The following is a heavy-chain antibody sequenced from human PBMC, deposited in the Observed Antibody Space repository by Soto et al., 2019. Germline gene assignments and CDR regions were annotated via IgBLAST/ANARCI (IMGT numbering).Heavy chain of an antibody. D-gene: IGHD4-17*01. Sequence: EVQLLESGGGLVQPGGSLRLSCAASGFTFSSYAMSWVRQAPGKGLEWVSAISGSGGSTYYADSVKGRFTITRDNSKNTLYLQMNSLRAEDTAVYYCAKTIYGDYRGGWVDPWGQGTLVTVSS. CDR3: AKTIYGDYRGGWVDP. V-gene: IGHV3-23*01. J-gene: IGHJ5*02. CDR2: ISGSGGST. CDR1: GFTFSSYA.